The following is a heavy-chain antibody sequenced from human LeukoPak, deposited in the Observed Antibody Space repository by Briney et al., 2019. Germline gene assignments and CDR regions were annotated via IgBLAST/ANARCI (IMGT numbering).Heavy chain of an antibody. CDR1: GGSFSGYY. J-gene: IGHJ6*03. CDR2: INHSGST. D-gene: IGHD3-22*01. Sequence: SETLSLTCAVYGGSFSGYYWSWIRQPPGKGLEWIGEINHSGSTNYNPSLKSRVTISVDTSKNQFSLRLSSVTAADTAVYFCARDAPPPHYYYDSSGSYYYYMDVWGKGTTVTVSS. CDR3: ARDAPPPHYYYDSSGSYYYYMDV. V-gene: IGHV4-34*01.